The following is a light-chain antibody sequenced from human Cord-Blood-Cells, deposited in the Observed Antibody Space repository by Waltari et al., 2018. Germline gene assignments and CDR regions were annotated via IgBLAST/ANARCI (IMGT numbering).Light chain of an antibody. CDR3: CSYAGSYTLVV. CDR2: DVS. Sequence: QSALTQSRSVSGSPGQSVTISCTGTSSDVGGYTSVSWYQQHPGKAPKLMIYDVSKRPSGVPDRFSGSKSGNTASLTISGLQAEDEADYYCCSYAGSYTLVVFGGGTKLTVL. V-gene: IGLV2-11*01. CDR1: SSDVGGYTS. J-gene: IGLJ2*01.